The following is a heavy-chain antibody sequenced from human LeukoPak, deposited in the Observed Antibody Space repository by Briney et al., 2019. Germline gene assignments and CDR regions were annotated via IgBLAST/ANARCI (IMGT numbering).Heavy chain of an antibody. J-gene: IGHJ4*02. CDR2: INTNTGYS. V-gene: IGHV7-4-1*02. CDR1: GYMFTSYA. CDR3: ARDLSIVASMRGRYFYDS. Sequence: ASVKVPCKASGYMFTSYALNWVRQAPGQGLEWMGWINTNTGYSTYAQGFTGRFVFSSDTSVSTAYLQISGLKAEDTAVYYCARDLSIVASMRGRYFYDSWGQGTLVTVSS. D-gene: IGHD5-12*01.